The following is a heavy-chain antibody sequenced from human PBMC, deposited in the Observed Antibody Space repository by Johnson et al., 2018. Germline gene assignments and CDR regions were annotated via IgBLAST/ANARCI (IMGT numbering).Heavy chain of an antibody. D-gene: IGHD3-22*01. CDR1: EFSFSNYG. CDR2: ISYDGTME. Sequence: QVQLVQSGGGVVQPGRSLRLSCAASEFSFSNYGMHWVRQPPGKGLEWVAVISYDGTMEYYVDSVKGRFTISRDNSNSTLYLEMKGLRAEDTAVYYCVKDYYDNNGRAFDFWGQGTMVTVSS. J-gene: IGHJ3*01. CDR3: VKDYYDNNGRAFDF. V-gene: IGHV3-30*18.